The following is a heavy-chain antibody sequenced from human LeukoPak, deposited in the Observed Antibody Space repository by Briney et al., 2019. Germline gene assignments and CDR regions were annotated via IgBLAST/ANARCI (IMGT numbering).Heavy chain of an antibody. Sequence: SETLSLTCAVSGGSISSGGYSWSWIRQPPGKGLEWIGYIYHSGSTYYNPSLKSRVTISVDRSKNQFSLKLSSVTAADTAVYYCARDRGLWSDWGQGTLVTVSS. V-gene: IGHV4-30-2*01. CDR2: IYHSGST. CDR3: ARDRGLWSD. D-gene: IGHD5-18*01. CDR1: GGSISSGGYS. J-gene: IGHJ4*02.